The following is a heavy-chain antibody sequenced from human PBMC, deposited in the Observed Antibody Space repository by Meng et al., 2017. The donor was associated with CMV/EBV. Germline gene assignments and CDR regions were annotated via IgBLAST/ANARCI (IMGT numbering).Heavy chain of an antibody. CDR3: ASQWAGDSSGYYTFDY. D-gene: IGHD3-22*01. J-gene: IGHJ4*02. Sequence: SETLSLTCTVSGGSISSGGYYWSWIRQHPGKGLEWIGYIYYSGSTYYNPSLKSRVTISVDTSKNQFSLKLISVTAADTAVYYCASQWAGDSSGYYTFDYWGQGTLVTVSS. CDR1: GGSISSGGYY. V-gene: IGHV4-31*03. CDR2: IYYSGST.